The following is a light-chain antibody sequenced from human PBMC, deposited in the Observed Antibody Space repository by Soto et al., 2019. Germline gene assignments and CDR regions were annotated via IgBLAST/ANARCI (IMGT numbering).Light chain of an antibody. CDR2: AAS. CDR1: QGISSS. V-gene: IGKV1-27*01. J-gene: IGKJ2*01. Sequence: IQMTQSPSSLSASVGDRVTITCRASQGISSSLAWYQQKPGKVPKLLIYAASTLQSGVPSRFSGSGSGTDYTLTISSLQPEDVATYYCQKYNGPPYTFGQGTKLEIK. CDR3: QKYNGPPYT.